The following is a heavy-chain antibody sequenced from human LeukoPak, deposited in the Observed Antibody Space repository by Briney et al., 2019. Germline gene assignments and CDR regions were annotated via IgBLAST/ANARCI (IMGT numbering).Heavy chain of an antibody. D-gene: IGHD6-19*01. CDR1: GFTFTDYA. J-gene: IGHJ4*02. CDR2: INRNGKNT. Sequence: GGSLRLSCAASGFTFTDYAMNWVRRAPGKGLEWVSLINRNGKNTHYADSVEGRFTISRDDSKSTLYLHMDSLRAEDTAIYYCTKDPDSSAFYYGSPFDYWGLGTLVIASS. CDR3: TKDPDSSAFYYGSPFDY. V-gene: IGHV3-23*01.